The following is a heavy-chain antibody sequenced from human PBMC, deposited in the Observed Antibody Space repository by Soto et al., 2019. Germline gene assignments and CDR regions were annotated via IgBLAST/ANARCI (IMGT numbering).Heavy chain of an antibody. V-gene: IGHV3-15*01. CDR2: IKSKTDGGTT. Sequence: EVQLVESGGGLVKPGGSLRLSCAASGFTFSNAWMSWVRQAPGKGLEWVGRIKSKTDGGTTDYAAPVKGRFTISRDDSKNTLYLQMNSLKTEDTAVYYCTTDAEHPITIFGVVIFGGDAFDIWGQGTMVTVSS. CDR1: GFTFSNAW. D-gene: IGHD3-3*01. J-gene: IGHJ3*02. CDR3: TTDAEHPITIFGVVIFGGDAFDI.